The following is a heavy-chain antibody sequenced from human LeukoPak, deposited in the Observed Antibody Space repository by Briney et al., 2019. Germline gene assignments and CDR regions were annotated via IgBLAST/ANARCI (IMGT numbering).Heavy chain of an antibody. J-gene: IGHJ4*02. CDR3: ASASSAWPYYFNF. CDR1: GGSISSYY. V-gene: IGHV4-59*01. D-gene: IGHD1-26*01. CDR2: IYYSGST. Sequence: SETLSLTCTVSGGSISSYYWSWIRQPPGKGLEWIGYIYYSGSTNYNPSLKSRVTISVDTSKNQFSLKLTSVTAADTAMYYCASASSAWPYYFNFWGQGSLVAVSS.